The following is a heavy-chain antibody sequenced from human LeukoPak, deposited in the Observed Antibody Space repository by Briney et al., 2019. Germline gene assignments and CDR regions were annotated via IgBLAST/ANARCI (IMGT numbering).Heavy chain of an antibody. CDR3: ARDFPTAGLNWFDP. V-gene: IGHV7-4-1*02. J-gene: IGHJ5*02. CDR1: GYTFSDYY. CDR2: INTNTGNP. D-gene: IGHD4-17*01. Sequence: ASVKVSCKASGYTFSDYYMHWVRQAPGQGLEWMGWINTNTGNPTYAQGFTGRFVFSLDTSVSTAYLQISSLKAEDTAVYYCARDFPTAGLNWFDPWGQGTLVTVSS.